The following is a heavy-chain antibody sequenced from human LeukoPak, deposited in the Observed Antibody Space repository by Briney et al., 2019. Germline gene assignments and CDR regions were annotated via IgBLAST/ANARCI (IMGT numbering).Heavy chain of an antibody. CDR1: GFTFSDYY. V-gene: IGHV3-11*04. D-gene: IGHD2-15*01. CDR2: ISSSGSTI. CDR3: ARDSGDIVVVVAARWDFDY. Sequence: GGSLRLSCAASGFTFSDYYMSWIRQAPGKGLEWVSYISSSGSTIYYADSVKGRFTISRDNSKNTLYLQMNSLRAEDTAVYYCARDSGDIVVVVAARWDFDYWGQGTLVTVSS. J-gene: IGHJ4*02.